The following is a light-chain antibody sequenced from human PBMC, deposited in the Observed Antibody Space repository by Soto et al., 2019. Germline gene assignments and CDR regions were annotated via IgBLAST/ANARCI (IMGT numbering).Light chain of an antibody. CDR2: DVS. CDR3: SSYTSSSTLL. J-gene: IGLJ2*01. CDR1: SSDVGRYNY. V-gene: IGLV2-14*01. Sequence: QSALTQPASVSGSPGQSITISCTGTSSDVGRYNYVSWYQQHPGKAPKLMIYDVSNRPSGVSTRFSGSKSGNTASLTISGLQAEDEAGYYCSSYTSSSTLLFGGGTKLTVL.